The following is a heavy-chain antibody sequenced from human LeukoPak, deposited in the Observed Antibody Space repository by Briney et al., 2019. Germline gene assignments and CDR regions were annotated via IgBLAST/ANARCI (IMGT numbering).Heavy chain of an antibody. V-gene: IGHV3-53*01. Sequence: GGSLRLSCAASGFTVSSNYMSWVRQAPGKGLEWVSVIYSGGSTYYADSVKGRFTISRDNSKNTLYLQMNSLRAEDTAVYYCARLGRYFDWHGIDYWGQGTLVTVSS. CDR1: GFTVSSNY. J-gene: IGHJ4*02. D-gene: IGHD3-9*01. CDR2: IYSGGST. CDR3: ARLGRYFDWHGIDY.